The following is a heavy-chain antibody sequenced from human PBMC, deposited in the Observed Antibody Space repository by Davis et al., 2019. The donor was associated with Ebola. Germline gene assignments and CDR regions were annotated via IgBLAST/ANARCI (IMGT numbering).Heavy chain of an antibody. CDR3: ARGIQLWLYGMDV. D-gene: IGHD5-18*01. V-gene: IGHV4-30-2*01. CDR2: LYYSGAT. Sequence: SETLSLTCVVSGGSINSGGYSWSWIRQPPEKGLEWIGCLYYSGATSYKPSLKSRVTISVDRSKNQFSLKLSSVTAADTAVYYCARGIQLWLYGMDVWGKGTTVTVSS. CDR1: GGSINSGGYS. J-gene: IGHJ6*04.